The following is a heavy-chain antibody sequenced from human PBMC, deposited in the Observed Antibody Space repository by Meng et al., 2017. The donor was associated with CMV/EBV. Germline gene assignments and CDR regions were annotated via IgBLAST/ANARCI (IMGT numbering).Heavy chain of an antibody. CDR1: GFTLGSYG. J-gene: IGHJ4*02. CDR2: IDSSGGNT. CDR3: AGWFLAHFDH. D-gene: IGHD2-15*01. V-gene: IGHV3-23*01. Sequence: LSCAASGFTLGSYGMSWVRQAPGKGLEWVSAIDSSGGNTHYADSVKGRLTISRDNSKNTLYLQMNSLRADDTAVYYCAGWFLAHFDHWGQGTLVTVSS.